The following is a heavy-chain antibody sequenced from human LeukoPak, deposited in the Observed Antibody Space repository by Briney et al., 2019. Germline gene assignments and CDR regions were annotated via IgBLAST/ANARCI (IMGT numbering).Heavy chain of an antibody. CDR2: IIPIFGTT. J-gene: IGHJ4*02. D-gene: IGHD5-12*01. CDR1: GGTFSSHA. Sequence: SVKVSCKASGGTFSSHAISWVRQAPGQGLEWVGGIIPIFGTTNYAQKFQGRVTITTDESASTGYMELRSLRSDDTAVYYCARGDSGYDYGFDNWGQGTLVTVSS. CDR3: ARGDSGYDYGFDN. V-gene: IGHV1-69*05.